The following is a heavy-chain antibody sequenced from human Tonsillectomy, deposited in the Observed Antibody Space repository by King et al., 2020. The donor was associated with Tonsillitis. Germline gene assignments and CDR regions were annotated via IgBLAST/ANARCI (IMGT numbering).Heavy chain of an antibody. CDR2: ISSSSSYI. CDR3: ARDRYEYSSSNDAFDI. Sequence: VQLVESGGGLVKPGGSLRISCAASGFTFSSYSMNWVRQAPGKGLEWVSSISSSSSYIYYADSVKGRFTISRDNAKNSLYLQMNSLRAEDTAVYYCARDRYEYSSSNDAFDIWGQGTMVTVSS. J-gene: IGHJ3*02. V-gene: IGHV3-21*01. D-gene: IGHD6-6*01. CDR1: GFTFSSYS.